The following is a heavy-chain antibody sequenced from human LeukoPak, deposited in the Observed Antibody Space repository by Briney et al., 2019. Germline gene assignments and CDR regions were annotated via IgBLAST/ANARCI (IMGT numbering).Heavy chain of an antibody. CDR1: GFTFSSYA. D-gene: IGHD1-26*01. CDR3: AKKYSTGLDP. V-gene: IGHV3-30*04. J-gene: IGHJ5*02. CDR2: ISYDGSNK. Sequence: GGSLRLSCVASGFTFSSYAMHWVRQAPGKGLEWVAVISYDGSNKYYADSVKGRFTISRDNSKNTLYLQMNSLRAEDTAVYYCAKKYSTGLDPWGQGTLVTVSS.